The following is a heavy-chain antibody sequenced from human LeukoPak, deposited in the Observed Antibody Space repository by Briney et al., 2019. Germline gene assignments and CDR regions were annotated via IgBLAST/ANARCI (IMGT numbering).Heavy chain of an antibody. CDR3: ARDLYYDFWSGYGNWCDP. CDR2: INHSGST. V-gene: IGHV4-34*01. J-gene: IGHJ5*02. Sequence: KPSETLSLTCAVYGGSFSGYYWSWIRQPPGKGLEWIGEINHSGSTNYNPSLKSRVTISVDTSKNQFSLKLSCVTAAETAVYYCARDLYYDFWSGYGNWCDPWGQGTLVTVSS. CDR1: GGSFSGYY. D-gene: IGHD3-3*01.